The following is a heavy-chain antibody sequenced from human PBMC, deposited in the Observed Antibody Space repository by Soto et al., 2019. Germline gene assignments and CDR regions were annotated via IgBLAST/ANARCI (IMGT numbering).Heavy chain of an antibody. Sequence: QVQLQESGPGLVKPSGTLSLTCAVSGGSISRSNWWSWVRQPPGKGLEWIGEIYHNGNTNYNPSLKPRVTXPXAXSXXEFSLNLTSVTAADTAVYYCTSVLAALGNRWYFDLWGPGTLVTVS. CDR1: GGSISRSNW. J-gene: IGHJ2*01. CDR3: TSVLAALGNRWYFDL. CDR2: IYHNGNT. V-gene: IGHV4-4*02. D-gene: IGHD6-13*01.